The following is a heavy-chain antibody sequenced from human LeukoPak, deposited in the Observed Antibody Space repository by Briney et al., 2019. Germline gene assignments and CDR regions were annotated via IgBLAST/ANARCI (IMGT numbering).Heavy chain of an antibody. Sequence: SETLSLTCAVYGGSFSGYYWSWIRQPPGKGLEWIGEINHSGSTNYNPSLKSRVTISVDTSKNQFSLKLSSVTAADTAVYYCARDKGSGWRTHNWFDPWGQGTLVTVSS. CDR1: GGSFSGYY. CDR3: ARDKGSGWRTHNWFDP. V-gene: IGHV4-34*01. D-gene: IGHD6-19*01. CDR2: INHSGST. J-gene: IGHJ5*02.